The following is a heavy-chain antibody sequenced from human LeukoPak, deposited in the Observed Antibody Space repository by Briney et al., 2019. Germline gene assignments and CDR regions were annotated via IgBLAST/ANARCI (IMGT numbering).Heavy chain of an antibody. CDR1: GFTFSSYG. Sequence: GSLRLSCAASGFTFSSYGMQWVRQAPGKGLEWVAVISYDGSNKYYADSVKGRFTISRDNSKNTLYLQMNSLRAEDTAVYYCAKDEGGYSSSWYDLDYWGQGTLVTVSS. CDR2: ISYDGSNK. V-gene: IGHV3-30*18. CDR3: AKDEGGYSSSWYDLDY. J-gene: IGHJ4*02. D-gene: IGHD6-13*01.